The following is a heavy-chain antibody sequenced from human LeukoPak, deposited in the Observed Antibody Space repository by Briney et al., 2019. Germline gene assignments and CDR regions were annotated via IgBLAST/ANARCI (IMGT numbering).Heavy chain of an antibody. V-gene: IGHV1-2*02. D-gene: IGHD2-21*02. Sequence: ASVRVSCKASGYTFIAFFIHWVREAPGQGLEWMGWINANNWGANFVQKFQGRVTFTRDTSINTAYMELSRLTSDDTALYFCARVRLAEVTHKGDTLDLWRRGTVVTVPS. CDR2: INANNWGA. CDR3: ARVRLAEVTHKGDTLDL. J-gene: IGHJ3*01. CDR1: GYTFIAFF.